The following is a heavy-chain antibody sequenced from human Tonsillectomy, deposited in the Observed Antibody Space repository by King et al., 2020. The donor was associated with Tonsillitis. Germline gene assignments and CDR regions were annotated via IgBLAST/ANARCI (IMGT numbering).Heavy chain of an antibody. CDR2: IYWTDDK. Sequence: TLKESGPTLVKPTQTLTLTCTFSGFSLSTSGVGVGWIRPPPGKALEWLALIYWTDDKRYSPSLKTRHTIPKDTSKNQVVLTMTNMDPVDTATYYCARLTIMMRFGGAQPFDYWGQGTPVTVSS. V-gene: IGHV2-5*01. J-gene: IGHJ4*02. CDR1: GFSLSTSGVG. CDR3: ARLTIMMRFGGAQPFDY. D-gene: IGHD3-16*01.